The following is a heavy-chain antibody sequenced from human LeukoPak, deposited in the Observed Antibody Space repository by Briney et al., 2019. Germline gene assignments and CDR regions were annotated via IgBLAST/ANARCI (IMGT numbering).Heavy chain of an antibody. V-gene: IGHV3-23*01. CDR3: AKEDDILTGSFDS. Sequence: GGSLRLSCAASGFSFSTYGMGWVRQAPGEGLEWVSSISGSGDSTYYADSVKGRFTISRDNSKNTFYLQMNSLRADDTALYYCAKEDDILTGSFDSWGQGTLVTVSS. J-gene: IGHJ4*02. CDR1: GFSFSTYG. D-gene: IGHD3-9*01. CDR2: ISGSGDST.